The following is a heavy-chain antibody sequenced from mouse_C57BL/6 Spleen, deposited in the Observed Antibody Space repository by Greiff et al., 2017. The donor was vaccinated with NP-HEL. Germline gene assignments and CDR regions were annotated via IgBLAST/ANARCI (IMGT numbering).Heavy chain of an antibody. CDR3: ARGATMVTTGYYFDY. J-gene: IGHJ2*01. Sequence: VQLQQPGAELVMPGASVKLSCKASGYTFTSYWMHWVKQRPGQGLEWIGEIDPSDSYTNYNQKFKGKSTLTVDKSSSTAYMQLSSLTSEDSAVYYCARGATMVTTGYYFDYWGQGTTLTVSS. CDR1: GYTFTSYW. CDR2: IDPSDSYT. D-gene: IGHD2-2*01. V-gene: IGHV1-69*01.